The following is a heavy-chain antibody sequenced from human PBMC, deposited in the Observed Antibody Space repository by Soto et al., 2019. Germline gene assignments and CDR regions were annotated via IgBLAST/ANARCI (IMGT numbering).Heavy chain of an antibody. Sequence: GGPLRLSCAASGFTFSSYSMNWVRQAPGKGLEWVSSISSSSSYIYYADSVKGRFTISRDNAKNSLYLQMNSLRAEDTAVYYFARGKRITMVRGVSFWFDPWGQGTLVTVSS. CDR1: GFTFSSYS. D-gene: IGHD3-10*01. CDR2: ISSSSSYI. J-gene: IGHJ5*02. CDR3: ARGKRITMVRGVSFWFDP. V-gene: IGHV3-21*01.